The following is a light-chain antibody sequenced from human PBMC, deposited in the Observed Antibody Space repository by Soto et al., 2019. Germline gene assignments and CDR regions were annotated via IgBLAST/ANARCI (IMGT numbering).Light chain of an antibody. V-gene: IGKV1-5*01. Sequence: DIEMTQSPSTLSASVGDRLTITCRASQTIRRWLAWYQQRPGKAPKVLIYDASTLESGIPARFSGSGSETEFTLTISSLQPEDSATYYCQPYNSDPWTFGQGTHVDI. CDR2: DAS. CDR1: QTIRRW. J-gene: IGKJ1*01. CDR3: QPYNSDPWT.